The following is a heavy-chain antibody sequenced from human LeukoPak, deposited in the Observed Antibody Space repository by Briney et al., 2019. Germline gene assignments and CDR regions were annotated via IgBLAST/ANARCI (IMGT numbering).Heavy chain of an antibody. CDR3: ARGRRELPWGY. J-gene: IGHJ4*02. V-gene: IGHV1-8*01. Sequence: TFTSYDINWVRQATGQGLEWMGWMNPNSGNTGYAQKFQGRVTMTRNTSISTAYMELSNLRSEDTAVYYCARGRRELPWGYWGQGTLVTVSS. CDR1: TFTSYD. CDR2: MNPNSGNT. D-gene: IGHD1-26*01.